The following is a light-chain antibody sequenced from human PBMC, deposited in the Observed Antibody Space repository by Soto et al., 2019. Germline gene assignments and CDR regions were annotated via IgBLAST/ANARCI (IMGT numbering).Light chain of an antibody. CDR1: SSNIGAGYD. J-gene: IGLJ2*01. CDR3: QSYDSSLSVVV. V-gene: IGLV1-40*01. CDR2: GNS. Sequence: QSVLTQPPSVSGAPGQRVTISCTGSSSNIGAGYDVHWYQHLPGTAPKLLIHGNSNRPSGVPDRFSGSKSGTSASLAITGLQAEDEADYYCQSYDSSLSVVVFGGGTKLTVL.